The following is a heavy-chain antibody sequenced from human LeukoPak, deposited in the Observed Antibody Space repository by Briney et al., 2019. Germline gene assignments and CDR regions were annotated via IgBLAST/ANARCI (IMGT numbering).Heavy chain of an antibody. CDR3: ARDDSSGYFDY. J-gene: IGHJ4*02. CDR2: ISYDGSNK. V-gene: IGHV3-30*04. Sequence: GRSLRLSCAASGFTFSSYAMHWVRQAPGKGLEWVAVISYDGSNKYYADSVKGRFTISRDNSKNTLYLQMNSLRAEDTPVYYCARDDSSGYFDYWGQGTLVTVSS. CDR1: GFTFSSYA. D-gene: IGHD3-22*01.